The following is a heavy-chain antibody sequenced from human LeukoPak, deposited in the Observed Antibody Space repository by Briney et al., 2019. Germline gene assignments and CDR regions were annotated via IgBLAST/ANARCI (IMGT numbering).Heavy chain of an antibody. CDR1: GFTFSSYW. V-gene: IGHV3-7*01. CDR2: IKQDGSEK. Sequence: GGSLRLSCAASGFTFSSYWMSWVRQAPGKGLEWVANIKQDGSEKYYVDSVKGRFTISRDNAKNSLYLQMNSLRAEDTAVYYCAREGTTEYYYYMDVWGKGTTVTVSS. CDR3: AREGTTEYYYYMDV. D-gene: IGHD4-11*01. J-gene: IGHJ6*03.